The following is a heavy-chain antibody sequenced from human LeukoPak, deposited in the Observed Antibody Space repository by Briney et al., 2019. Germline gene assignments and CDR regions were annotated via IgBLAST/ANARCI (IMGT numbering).Heavy chain of an antibody. CDR1: GGSFSGYY. Sequence: TSETLSLTCAVYGGSFSGYYWSWIRQPPGKGLEWIGEINHSGSTNYNPSLKSRVTISVDTSKNQFSLKLSSVTAADTAVYYCARVRYYYDSSGHPWFDPWGQGTLVTVSS. CDR3: ARVRYYYDSSGHPWFDP. V-gene: IGHV4-34*01. D-gene: IGHD3-22*01. J-gene: IGHJ5*02. CDR2: INHSGST.